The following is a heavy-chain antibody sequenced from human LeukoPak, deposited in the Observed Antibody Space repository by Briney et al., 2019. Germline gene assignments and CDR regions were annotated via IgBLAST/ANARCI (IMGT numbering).Heavy chain of an antibody. CDR2: IYYSGST. Sequence: SETLSLTCTVSGGSISSSSYYWGWLRQPPGKGLEWIGSIYYSGSTYYNPSLKSRVTISVDTSKNQFSLKLSSVTAADTAVYYCARRPGSSGYYWGQGTLVTVSS. J-gene: IGHJ4*02. D-gene: IGHD3-22*01. CDR3: ARRPGSSGYY. CDR1: GGSISSSSYY. V-gene: IGHV4-39*01.